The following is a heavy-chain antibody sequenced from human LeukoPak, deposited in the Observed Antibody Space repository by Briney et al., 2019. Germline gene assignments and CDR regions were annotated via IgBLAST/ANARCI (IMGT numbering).Heavy chain of an antibody. CDR3: AKDGKKYYYDSSGYYRTYYYYGMDV. Sequence: GGSLRLSCAASGFTFSSYWMSWVRQAPGKGLEWVANIKQDGSEKYYVDSVKGRFTISRDNAKNSLYLQMNSLRAEDTAVYYCAKDGKKYYYDSSGYYRTYYYYGMDVWGQGTTVTVSS. V-gene: IGHV3-7*01. CDR2: IKQDGSEK. D-gene: IGHD3-22*01. CDR1: GFTFSSYW. J-gene: IGHJ6*02.